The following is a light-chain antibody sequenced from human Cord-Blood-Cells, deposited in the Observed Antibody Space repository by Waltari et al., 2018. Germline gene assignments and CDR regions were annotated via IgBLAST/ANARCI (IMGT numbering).Light chain of an antibody. CDR2: KDS. Sequence: SSELPQPPSVSVSPGPTARITCSGDALPKQYAYWYQQKPGQAPVLVIYKDSESPSGIPERFSGSSSGTTVTLTISGVQAEDEADYYCQSADSSGTYYVFGTGTKVTVL. CDR3: QSADSSGTYYV. CDR1: ALPKQY. J-gene: IGLJ1*01. V-gene: IGLV3-25*03.